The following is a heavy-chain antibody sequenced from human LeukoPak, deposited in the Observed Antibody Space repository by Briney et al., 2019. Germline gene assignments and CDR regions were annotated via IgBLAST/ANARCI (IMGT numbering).Heavy chain of an antibody. CDR1: GFTFDDYA. CDR3: ARDQPPGWEPDY. CDR2: ISSSSSYI. V-gene: IGHV3-21*01. D-gene: IGHD1-26*01. Sequence: PGGSLRLSCAASGFTFDDYAMNWVRQAPGKGLEWVSSISSSSSYIFYADSVKGRFTISRDNAKNSLYLQMNSLRAEDTAVYYCARDQPPGWEPDYWGQGTLVTVSS. J-gene: IGHJ4*02.